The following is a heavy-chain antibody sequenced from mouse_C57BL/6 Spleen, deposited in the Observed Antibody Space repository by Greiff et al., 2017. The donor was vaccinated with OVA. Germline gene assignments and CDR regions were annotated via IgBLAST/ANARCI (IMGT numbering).Heavy chain of an antibody. V-gene: IGHV1-69*01. CDR1: GYTFTSYW. CDR3: ARGTYYGSSYEVAY. Sequence: QVQLQQPGAELVMPGASVKLSCKASGYTFTSYWMHWVKQRPGQGLEWIGEIDPSDSYTNYNQKFKGKSTLTVDKSSSTAYMQLSSLTSEDSAVYYCARGTYYGSSYEVAYWGQGTLVTVSA. J-gene: IGHJ3*01. D-gene: IGHD1-1*01. CDR2: IDPSDSYT.